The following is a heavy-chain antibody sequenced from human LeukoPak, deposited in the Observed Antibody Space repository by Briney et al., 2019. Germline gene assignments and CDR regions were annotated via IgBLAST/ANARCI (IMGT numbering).Heavy chain of an antibody. D-gene: IGHD5-18*01. J-gene: IGHJ4*02. V-gene: IGHV3-9*01. CDR1: GFTFDDYA. CDR2: ISWNSGSI. CDR3: AKDREPDTAMGHFDY. Sequence: GGFLRLSCAASGFTFDDYAMHWVRQAPGKGLEWVSGISWNSGSIGYADSVKGRFTISRDNAKNSLYLQMNSLRAEDTALYYCAKDREPDTAMGHFDYWGQGTLVTVSS.